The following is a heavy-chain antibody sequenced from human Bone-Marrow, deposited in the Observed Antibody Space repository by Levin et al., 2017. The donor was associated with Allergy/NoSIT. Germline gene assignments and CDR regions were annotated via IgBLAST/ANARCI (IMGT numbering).Heavy chain of an antibody. CDR2: IFHSGSA. D-gene: IGHD2-15*01. J-gene: IGHJ3*02. V-gene: IGHV4-59*01. Sequence: SETLSLTCVVSGGAISNYYWSWIRQPPETGLQWIGYIFHSGSANYNPSLKSRVTISVDTSKNQFSLKLSSVTAADTALYYCAIGGGKRRVAFDIWGQGTMVTVSS. CDR3: AIGGGKRRVAFDI. CDR1: GGAISNYY.